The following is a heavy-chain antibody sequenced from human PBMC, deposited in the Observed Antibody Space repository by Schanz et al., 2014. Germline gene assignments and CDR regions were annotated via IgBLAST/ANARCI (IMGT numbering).Heavy chain of an antibody. Sequence: EVHLLESGGGLVQPGGSLRLSCTASGFTFSDYWMSWVRQAPGKGPEWVANIKHDGSVKDYVDSVEGRFTISRDNAKNSLYLEMNSLRAEDTALYYCARDRRNADLDYWGQGTLVTVSS. CDR2: IKHDGSVK. J-gene: IGHJ4*02. D-gene: IGHD1-1*01. CDR1: GFTFSDYW. CDR3: ARDRRNADLDY. V-gene: IGHV3-7*01.